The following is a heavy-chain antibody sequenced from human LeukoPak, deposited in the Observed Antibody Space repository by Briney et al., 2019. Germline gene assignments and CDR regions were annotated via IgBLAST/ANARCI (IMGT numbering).Heavy chain of an antibody. CDR3: ARVVGGGSYHWSYFDY. CDR1: GGSISSGGYS. D-gene: IGHD2-15*01. CDR2: IYHSGST. Sequence: PSETLSLTCAVSGGSISSGGYSWSWIRQPPGKGLEWIGYIYHSGSTYYNPSLKSRVTISVDRSKNQFSLKLSSVTAADTAVYYCARVVGGGSYHWSYFDYWGQGTLVTVSS. V-gene: IGHV4-30-2*01. J-gene: IGHJ4*02.